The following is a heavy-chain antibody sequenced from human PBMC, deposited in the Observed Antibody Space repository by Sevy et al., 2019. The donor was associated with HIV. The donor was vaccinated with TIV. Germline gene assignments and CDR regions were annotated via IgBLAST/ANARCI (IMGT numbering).Heavy chain of an antibody. V-gene: IGHV3-21*01. CDR1: GFTFSNYN. CDR3: ARVVAYCSGGSCFPGYYYGIDV. CDR2: ISSSSRYI. J-gene: IGHJ6*02. Sequence: GGSLRVSCAASGFTFSNYNMNWVRRAPGKGLEWVSSISSSSRYIYYADSMKGRFTISRDNAKNSLYLQMNSLRAEDTAVYYCARVVAYCSGGSCFPGYYYGIDVRGQGTTVTVSS. D-gene: IGHD2-15*01.